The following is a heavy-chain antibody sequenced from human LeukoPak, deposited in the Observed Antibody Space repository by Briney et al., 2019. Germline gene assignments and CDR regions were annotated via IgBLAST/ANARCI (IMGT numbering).Heavy chain of an antibody. Sequence: SETLSLTCTVSGGSISSYYWSWIRQPPGKGLEWSGYIYYSGSTNYNPSLKSRVTISVDTSKNQFSLKLSSVTAADTAVYYCAGGYSYGRNWFDPWGQGTLVTVSS. CDR1: GGSISSYY. D-gene: IGHD5-18*01. CDR2: IYYSGST. J-gene: IGHJ5*02. CDR3: AGGYSYGRNWFDP. V-gene: IGHV4-59*01.